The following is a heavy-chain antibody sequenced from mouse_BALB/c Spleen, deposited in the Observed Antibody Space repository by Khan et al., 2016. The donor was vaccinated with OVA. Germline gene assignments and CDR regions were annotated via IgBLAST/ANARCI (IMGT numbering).Heavy chain of an antibody. D-gene: IGHD2-14*01. J-gene: IGHJ2*01. CDR2: ISSSDST. CDR1: GDSITSGY. V-gene: IGHV3-8*02. Sequence: VQLKESGPSLVKPSQTLSLTCSVTGDSITSGYWNWIRKFPGNKLEYMGYISSSDSTFYNPSLKSRISITRDTSKNQYYLQLNSVTTVDTATYYCARWNYRYDGYFDYWGQGTTLTVSS. CDR3: ARWNYRYDGYFDY.